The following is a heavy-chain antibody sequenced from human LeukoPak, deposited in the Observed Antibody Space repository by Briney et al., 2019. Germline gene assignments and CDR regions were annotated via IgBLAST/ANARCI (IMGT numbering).Heavy chain of an antibody. CDR1: GFTFSSYW. CDR3: ARDRGSGWFPY. Sequence: GGSLRLSCAASGFTFSSYWMSWVRQAPGKGLEWVANIKQDGSEKYYLDSVRGRFTISRDNAHNSLHLQMNSLRAEDTAVYFCARDRGSGWFPYWGQGTLVTVFS. D-gene: IGHD6-19*01. J-gene: IGHJ4*02. CDR2: IKQDGSEK. V-gene: IGHV3-7*04.